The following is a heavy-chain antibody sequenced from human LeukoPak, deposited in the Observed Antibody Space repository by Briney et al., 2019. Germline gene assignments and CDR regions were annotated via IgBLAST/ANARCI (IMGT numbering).Heavy chain of an antibody. V-gene: IGHV3-9*01. Sequence: GGSLRLSCAASGFTFDDYAMHWDRQAPGKGLEWVSGISWNSGSIGYADSVKGRFTISRDNAKNSLYLQMNSLRAEDTALYYCAKDLDDFWSGYLAWGQGTLVTVSS. CDR2: ISWNSGSI. CDR1: GFTFDDYA. D-gene: IGHD3-3*01. CDR3: AKDLDDFWSGYLA. J-gene: IGHJ5*02.